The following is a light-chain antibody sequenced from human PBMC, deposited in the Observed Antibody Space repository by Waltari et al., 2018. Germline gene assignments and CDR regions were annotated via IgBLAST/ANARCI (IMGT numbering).Light chain of an antibody. CDR2: GAS. Sequence: EIVMTQSPATLSVSPGEGATLSCRASQGINSDLAWYQHKPGQAPRLLIYGASTKAAGVPARVSGSGSGTEFTLTISSLQSEDFGVYYCQQSKIWPAFGQGTKVEIK. CDR3: QQSKIWPA. V-gene: IGKV3-15*01. J-gene: IGKJ1*01. CDR1: QGINSD.